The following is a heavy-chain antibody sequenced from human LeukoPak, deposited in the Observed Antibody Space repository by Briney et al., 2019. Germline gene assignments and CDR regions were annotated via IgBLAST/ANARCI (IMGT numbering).Heavy chain of an antibody. CDR2: IYSGGST. CDR1: GFTVSSNY. V-gene: IGHV3-53*01. J-gene: IGHJ4*02. D-gene: IGHD4-17*01. CDR3: ARDFFATVTTWDY. Sequence: GGSLRLSCAASGFTVSSNYMSWVRQAPGKGLEWVSVIYSGGSTYYADSVKGRFTISRDNAKNTLYLQMNSLRAEDTAVYYCARDFFATVTTWDYWGQGTLVTVSS.